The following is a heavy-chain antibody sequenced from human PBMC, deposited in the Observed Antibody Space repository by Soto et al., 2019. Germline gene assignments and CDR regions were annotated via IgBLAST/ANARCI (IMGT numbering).Heavy chain of an antibody. D-gene: IGHD5-18*01. V-gene: IGHV1-69*01. CDR2: IIPIFGTA. Sequence: QVQLVQSGAEVKKPGSSVKVSCKASGGTFSSYAISWVRQAPGQGLEWMGGIIPIFGTANYAQKFQGRVTITADESTSIAYMELSSLRSEETAVYYCARDLIGQLGHTAFDYWGQGTLVTVSS. J-gene: IGHJ4*02. CDR3: ARDLIGQLGHTAFDY. CDR1: GGTFSSYA.